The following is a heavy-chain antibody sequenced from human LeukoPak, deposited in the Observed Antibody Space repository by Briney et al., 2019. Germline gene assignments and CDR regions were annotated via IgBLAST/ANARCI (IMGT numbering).Heavy chain of an antibody. Sequence: GSLRLSCAASGFTFSSYSMNWVRQAPGKGLEWVSSINSDSRLMYYAESVKGRFTISRDNARNSLYLQLNSLRAEDTAVYFCVRDLFDDYSLDYWGQGTLVTVSS. V-gene: IGHV3-21*01. CDR3: VRDLFDDYSLDY. D-gene: IGHD3-16*01. J-gene: IGHJ4*02. CDR1: GFTFSSYS. CDR2: INSDSRLM.